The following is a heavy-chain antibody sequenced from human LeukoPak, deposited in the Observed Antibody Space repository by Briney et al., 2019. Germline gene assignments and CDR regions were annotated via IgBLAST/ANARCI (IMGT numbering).Heavy chain of an antibody. CDR2: ISSGSGSI. CDR3: AKGGRGVNKGGATN. V-gene: IGHV3-48*04. CDR1: GFTFSSYS. J-gene: IGHJ4*02. Sequence: AGGSLRLSCAASGFTFSSYSMNWVRRAPGKGLEWISYISSGSGSIYYADSVKGRFTISRDNAKNSVFLQMNSLRAEDTAVYYCAKGGRGVNKGGATNWGQGTLVTVSS. D-gene: IGHD1-26*01.